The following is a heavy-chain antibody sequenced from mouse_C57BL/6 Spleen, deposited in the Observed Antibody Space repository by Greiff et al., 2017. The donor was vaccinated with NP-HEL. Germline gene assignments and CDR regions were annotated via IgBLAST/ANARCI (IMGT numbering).Heavy chain of an antibody. V-gene: IGHV1-26*01. CDR2: INPNNGGT. CDR1: GYTFTDYY. J-gene: IGHJ4*01. CDR3: ARSGGRRGFYAMDY. Sequence: VQLQQSGPELVKPGASVKISCKASGYTFTDYYMNWVKQSHGKSLEWIGDINPNNGGTSYNQKFKGKATLTVDKSSSTAYMELRSLTSEDSAVYYCARSGGRRGFYAMDYWGQGTSGTVSS. D-gene: IGHD3-2*02.